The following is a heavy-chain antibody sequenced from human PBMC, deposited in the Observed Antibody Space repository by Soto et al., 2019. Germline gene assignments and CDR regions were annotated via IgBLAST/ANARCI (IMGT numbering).Heavy chain of an antibody. CDR3: ASGGSGSYNYFDY. CDR2: IIPIFGTA. Sequence: ASVKVSCKASGGTFSSYAISWVRQAPGQGLEWMGGIIPIFGTANYAQKFQGRVTITADESTSTAYMELSSLRSEDTAVYYCASGGSGSYNYFDYWGQGTLVTVSS. CDR1: GGTFSSYA. D-gene: IGHD3-10*01. J-gene: IGHJ4*02. V-gene: IGHV1-69*13.